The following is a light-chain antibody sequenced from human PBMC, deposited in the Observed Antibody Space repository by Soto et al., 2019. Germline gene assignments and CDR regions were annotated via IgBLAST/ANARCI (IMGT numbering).Light chain of an antibody. V-gene: IGKV3-20*01. Sequence: EIVLTHSPGTLSLSPGDRATRSCRASQSLSSNYLAWYQQKPGQAPRLLIYGASRMATDIPDRFSGSGSGTDFALTITRLEPEDFAMYFCQQYDTFPRTFGQGTKVEIQ. CDR3: QQYDTFPRT. CDR2: GAS. J-gene: IGKJ1*01. CDR1: QSLSSNY.